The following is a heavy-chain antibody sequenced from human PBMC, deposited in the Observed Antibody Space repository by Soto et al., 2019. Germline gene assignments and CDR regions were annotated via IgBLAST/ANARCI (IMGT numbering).Heavy chain of an antibody. CDR2: INHSGST. Sequence: SETLSLTCAVYGGSFSGYYWSWIRQPPGKGLEWIGEINHSGSTNYNPSLKSRVTISVDTSKNQFSLKLRSEDTAVYYCARDKEGTYSSGLRWFDPWGQGTLVTVSS. CDR3: ARDKEGTYSSGLRWFDP. D-gene: IGHD6-19*01. V-gene: IGHV4-34*01. J-gene: IGHJ5*02. CDR1: GGSFSGYY.